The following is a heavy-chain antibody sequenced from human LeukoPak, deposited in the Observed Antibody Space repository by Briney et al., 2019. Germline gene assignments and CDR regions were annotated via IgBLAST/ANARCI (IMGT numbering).Heavy chain of an antibody. D-gene: IGHD5-18*01. CDR3: ARDREYSYGSPFDY. V-gene: IGHV1-2*02. CDR2: INPNSGGT. J-gene: IGHJ4*02. Sequence: GESLKISCKGSGYPFTGYYMHWVRQAPGQGLEWMGWINPNSGGTNYAQKFQGRVTMTRDTSISTAYMELSRLRSDDTAVYYCARDREYSYGSPFDYWGQGALVTVSS. CDR1: GYPFTGYY.